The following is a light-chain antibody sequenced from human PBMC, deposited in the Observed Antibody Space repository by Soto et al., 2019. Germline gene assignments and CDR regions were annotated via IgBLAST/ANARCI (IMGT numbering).Light chain of an antibody. Sequence: QMNQSPSTLPASVGDIVTITFLASQSISNWLAWYQHKPVASPKLLIYHASTLESGVPSRFSGSGSGTGFTLTISSLQPYDSSTYYCQHYIWYSFGQGTKVDIK. CDR3: QHYIWYS. CDR1: QSISNW. CDR2: HAS. V-gene: IGKV1-5*01. J-gene: IGKJ1*01.